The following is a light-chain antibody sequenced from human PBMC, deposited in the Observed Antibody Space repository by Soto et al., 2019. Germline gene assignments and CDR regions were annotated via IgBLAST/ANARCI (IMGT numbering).Light chain of an antibody. V-gene: IGKV3-20*01. J-gene: IGKJ3*01. CDR1: QSISSTY. CDR2: GTS. Sequence: EVVLTQSPGTLSLSPGERATLSCRTSQSISSTYLAWYQQKPGQAPRLLMSGTSRRATGIPDRFSGSGSGTDFTLSISRLEPEDLAVYYCQHYGDSPPFTFGPGTKVDIK. CDR3: QHYGDSPPFT.